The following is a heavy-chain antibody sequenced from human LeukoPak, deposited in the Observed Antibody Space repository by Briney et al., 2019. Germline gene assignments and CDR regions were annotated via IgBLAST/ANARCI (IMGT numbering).Heavy chain of an antibody. CDR3: ARASRRAALYYFDY. J-gene: IGHJ4*02. CDR2: IKQDGSEK. Sequence: GGSLRLSCAASGFTFSSYWMSWVRQAPGKGLEWVANIKQDGSEKYYVDSVKGRFTISRDNAKNTLYLQMNSLSAEDTAVYYCARASRRAALYYFDYWGQGTLVTVSS. D-gene: IGHD6-6*01. V-gene: IGHV3-7*03. CDR1: GFTFSSYW.